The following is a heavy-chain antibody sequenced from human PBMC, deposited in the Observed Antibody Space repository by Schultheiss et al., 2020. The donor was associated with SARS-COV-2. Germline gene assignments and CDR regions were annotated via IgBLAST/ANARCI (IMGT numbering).Heavy chain of an antibody. Sequence: SQTLSLTCTVSGGSISSYYWSWIRQPPGKGLEWIGYIYYSGSTNYNPSLKSRVTISVDTSKNQFSLKLSSVTAADTAVYYCARVYYGSGSNYYYGMDVWGQGTSVTVSS. CDR3: ARVYYGSGSNYYYGMDV. J-gene: IGHJ6*02. CDR2: IYYSGST. V-gene: IGHV4-59*01. D-gene: IGHD3-10*01. CDR1: GGSISSYY.